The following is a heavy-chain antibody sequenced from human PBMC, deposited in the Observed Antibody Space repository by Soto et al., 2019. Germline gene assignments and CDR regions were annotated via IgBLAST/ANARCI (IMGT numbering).Heavy chain of an antibody. J-gene: IGHJ4*02. CDR1: GYTFTHYY. CDR2: INPGAGTT. CDR3: ARVGGYTSSWPVDY. D-gene: IGHD6-13*01. Sequence: QVQLVQSGAEVKKPGASVKVSCKASGYTFTHYYMHWVRQAPGQGLEWMGIINPGAGTTIYAQKLQGRVTMTRDTSTSTVYLELSSLTSEDSAVYYCARVGGYTSSWPVDYWGQGTLVTVSS. V-gene: IGHV1-46*03.